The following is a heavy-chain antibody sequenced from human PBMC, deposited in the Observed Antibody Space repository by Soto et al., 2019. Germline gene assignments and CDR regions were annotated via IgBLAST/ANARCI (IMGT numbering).Heavy chain of an antibody. CDR1: GGSISSSSYY. V-gene: IGHV4-61*01. D-gene: IGHD5-18*01. J-gene: IGHJ4*02. CDR2: IYSSGST. Sequence: ETLSLTCTVSGGSISSSSYYWGWIRQSPGKELEWIGYIYSSGSTHYNPSLQNRVTISIDTSKNQVSLKVNSVTAADTAVYYCARDHPHSYGVYYFDYWGQGTPVTVSS. CDR3: ARDHPHSYGVYYFDY.